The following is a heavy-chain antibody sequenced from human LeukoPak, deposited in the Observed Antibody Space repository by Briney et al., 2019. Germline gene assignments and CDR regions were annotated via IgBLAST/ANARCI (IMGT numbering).Heavy chain of an antibody. V-gene: IGHV3-48*04. CDR2: ISSSGSTI. D-gene: IGHD2-15*01. J-gene: IGHJ6*03. CDR1: GFTFSSYN. CDR3: ARDRRYCSGGSCYSLYYYYYMDV. Sequence: GGSLRLSCAASGFTFSSYNMNWVRQAPGKGLEWVSYISSSGSTIYYADSVKGRFTISRDNAKNSLYLQMNSLRAEDTAVYYYARDRRYCSGGSCYSLYYYYYMDVWGKGTTVTISS.